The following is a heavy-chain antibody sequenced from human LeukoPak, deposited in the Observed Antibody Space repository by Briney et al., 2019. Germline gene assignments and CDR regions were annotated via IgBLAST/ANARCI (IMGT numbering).Heavy chain of an antibody. Sequence: SETLSLTCTVSGGSISSYYWSWIRQPPGKGLEWIGDIYYSGSTNYNPSLKSRVTISVDTSKNQFSLKLTSVTAADTAVYYCARGGSTGTNLNWVDPWGQGTLVTVSS. J-gene: IGHJ5*02. CDR3: ARGGSTGTNLNWVDP. V-gene: IGHV4-59*01. CDR2: IYYSGST. CDR1: GGSISSYY. D-gene: IGHD1-1*01.